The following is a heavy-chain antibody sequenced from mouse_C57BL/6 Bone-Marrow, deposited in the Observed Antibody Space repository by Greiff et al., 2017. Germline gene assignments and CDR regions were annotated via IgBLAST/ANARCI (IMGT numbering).Heavy chain of an antibody. CDR1: GFSLTSYG. CDR3: AKDYGSNPYYFDY. CDR2: IWRGGST. Sequence: QVQLQSGPGLVQPSQSLSINCTVSGFSLTSYGVHWVRQSPGKGLEWLGVIWRGGSTDYNAAFMSRLSITKDNSKSQVFFKMNSLQADDTAIYYCAKDYGSNPYYFDYWGQGTTLTVSS. D-gene: IGHD1-1*01. J-gene: IGHJ2*01. V-gene: IGHV2-5*01.